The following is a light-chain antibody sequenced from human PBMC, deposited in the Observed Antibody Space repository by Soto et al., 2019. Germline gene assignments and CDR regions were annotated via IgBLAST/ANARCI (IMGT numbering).Light chain of an antibody. V-gene: IGKV3-20*01. J-gene: IGKJ4*01. Sequence: EIVWTQSPGTLSLSPGEIATLSCSASQSGSSNYLAWYQQKPGQAPRILIYGASSRATGIPYRFSGSGSGTDFTLTIRRLEPEDCGVYQCQQYGRSSLPCGGGTRVEIK. CDR2: GAS. CDR1: QSGSSNY. CDR3: QQYGRSSLP.